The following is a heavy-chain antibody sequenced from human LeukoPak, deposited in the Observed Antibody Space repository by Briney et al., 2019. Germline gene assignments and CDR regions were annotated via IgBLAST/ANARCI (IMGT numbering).Heavy chain of an antibody. CDR2: IYYSGNT. V-gene: IGHV4-59*11. CDR1: GGSISGHY. J-gene: IGHJ4*02. CDR3: ARVLPPGYSDY. D-gene: IGHD2-2*01. Sequence: SETLSLTCIVSGGSISGHYWSWIRRPPGTGLEWIGYIYYSGNTNYNPSLKSRLTISIDTSKNQFSLHLSSVTAADTAVYYCARVLPPGYSDYWGQGTLVTISS.